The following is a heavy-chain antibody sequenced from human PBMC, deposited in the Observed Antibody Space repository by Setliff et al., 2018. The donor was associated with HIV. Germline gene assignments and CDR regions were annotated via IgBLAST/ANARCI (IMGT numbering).Heavy chain of an antibody. CDR1: GYTFSNYP. Sequence: GASVKVSCKTSGYTFSNYPIHWLRQAPGQRPEWMGWVNTGKGDTKYSQRFQDRLTITTDSSASSVYMELGSLSSDDTAIYYCARDRFTLTSSIFGFWGHGTLVTVSS. CDR2: VNTGKGDT. CDR3: ARDRFTLTSSIFGF. V-gene: IGHV1-3*04. D-gene: IGHD3-3*01. J-gene: IGHJ4*01.